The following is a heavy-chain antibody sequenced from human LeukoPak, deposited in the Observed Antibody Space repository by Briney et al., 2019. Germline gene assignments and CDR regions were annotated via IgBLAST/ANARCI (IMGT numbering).Heavy chain of an antibody. J-gene: IGHJ4*02. CDR2: INWNGGST. CDR1: GFTFSSYS. D-gene: IGHD4-17*01. Sequence: GGSLRLSCAASGFTFSSYSMNWVRQAPGKGLEWVSGINWNGGSTGYADSVKGRFTISRDNAKNSLYLQMNSLRAEDTALYYCARGGTTGYYFDYWGQGTLVTVSS. V-gene: IGHV3-20*04. CDR3: ARGGTTGYYFDY.